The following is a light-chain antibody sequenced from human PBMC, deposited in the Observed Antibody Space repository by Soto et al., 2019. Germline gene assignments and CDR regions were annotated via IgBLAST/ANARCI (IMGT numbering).Light chain of an antibody. CDR3: QQYGSPPLT. Sequence: EIVLTQAPGTLYLSPVERATLSCRASQSVTSNYLAWHQQKHGQAPRLLIYEAYIRATGISDRFSGGGSGTDFTLTISRLEPEDFVVYYCQQYGSPPLTFGGGTQVEIK. CDR1: QSVTSNY. CDR2: EAY. V-gene: IGKV3-20*01. J-gene: IGKJ4*01.